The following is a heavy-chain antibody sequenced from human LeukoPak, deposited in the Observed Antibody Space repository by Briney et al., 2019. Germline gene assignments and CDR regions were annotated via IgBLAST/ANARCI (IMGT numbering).Heavy chain of an antibody. D-gene: IGHD7-27*01. CDR1: GGSISSDY. Sequence: SETLSLTCTVSGGSISSDYWSWIRQSLGKGLEWIGYIYYSGTTSYNPSLKSRVTISLDTSKNQFSLKLSSVTAADTAVYYCARGANWGTPDYWGQGTLVTVSS. CDR3: ARGANWGTPDY. CDR2: IYYSGTT. V-gene: IGHV4-59*01. J-gene: IGHJ4*02.